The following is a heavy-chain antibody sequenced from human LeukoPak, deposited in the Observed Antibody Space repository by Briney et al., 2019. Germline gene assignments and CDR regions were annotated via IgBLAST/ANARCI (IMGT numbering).Heavy chain of an antibody. J-gene: IGHJ5*02. CDR1: GGSISTYY. CDR2: IYYSGIT. D-gene: IGHD2-8*01. CDR3: ARGTNMMASLRFDP. Sequence: NPSETLSLTCTISGGSISTYYWSWIRQPPGKGLEWIGYIYYSGITKYNPSVKSRVTISVDTSKNQFSLKVSSVTAARTAVYYCARGTNMMASLRFDPWGQGTLVTVSS. V-gene: IGHV4-59*01.